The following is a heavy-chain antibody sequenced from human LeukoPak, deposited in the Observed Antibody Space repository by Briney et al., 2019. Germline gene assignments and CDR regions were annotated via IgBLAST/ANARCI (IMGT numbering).Heavy chain of an antibody. J-gene: IGHJ5*02. Sequence: GGPLTLSCAASGFTFNSYGMHWVRQAPGKGVEWVACIQYYESNKYYADSVKGRFTISRDNSKNTLYLKMNCLRAEDTAVYYCAKMYTGRWSINWFDGWGERTLVTVS. CDR3: AKMYTGRWSINWFDG. D-gene: IGHD6-13*01. CDR1: GFTFNSYG. V-gene: IGHV3-30*02. CDR2: IQYYESNK.